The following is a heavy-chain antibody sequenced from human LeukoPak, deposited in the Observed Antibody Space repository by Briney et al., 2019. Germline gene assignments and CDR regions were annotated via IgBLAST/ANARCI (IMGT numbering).Heavy chain of an antibody. V-gene: IGHV3-15*01. CDR2: IKSKTDGGTT. J-gene: IGHJ4*02. D-gene: IGHD3-22*01. Sequence: GGSLRLSCAASGFTFSNAWMSSVRQAPGKGLEWVGRIKSKTDGGTTDYAAPVKGRFTISRDDSKNTLYLQMNSLKTEDTAVYYCTTDTYYYDSSGYAPSNFDYWGQGTLVTVSS. CDR3: TTDTYYYDSSGYAPSNFDY. CDR1: GFTFSNAW.